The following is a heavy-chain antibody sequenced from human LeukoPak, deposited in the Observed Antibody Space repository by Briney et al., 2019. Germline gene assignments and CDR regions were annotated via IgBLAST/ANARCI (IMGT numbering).Heavy chain of an antibody. CDR3: VKIAPDLP. CDR1: GFTFSDTW. D-gene: IGHD2-21*01. Sequence: GGSLRLSCAASGFTFSDTWMHWVRHAPGEGLVWVSRIRSDGSDTRYAESVKGRFTISRDNAKNTLYLQMNSLRAEDTAVYYCVKIAPDLPWGQGTLVTVSS. CDR2: IRSDGSDT. V-gene: IGHV3-74*01. J-gene: IGHJ5*02.